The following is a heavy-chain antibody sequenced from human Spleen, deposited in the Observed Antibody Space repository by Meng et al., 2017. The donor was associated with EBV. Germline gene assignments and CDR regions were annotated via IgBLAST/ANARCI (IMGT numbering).Heavy chain of an antibody. CDR2: IHYSGST. V-gene: IGHV4-30-4*02. J-gene: IGHJ4*02. CDR1: DGSVGRSK. CDR3: TSASKFVGSCPDY. D-gene: IGHD2-15*01. Sequence: PLPESGSGLERPAGTLSLACAVSDGSVGRSKWCCVRQPPGKGPEWIGYIHYSGSTYYNPSLKSRVTISVDTSKTQFSLKLSSVTAADTAVYYCTSASKFVGSCPDYWGQGTLVTVSS.